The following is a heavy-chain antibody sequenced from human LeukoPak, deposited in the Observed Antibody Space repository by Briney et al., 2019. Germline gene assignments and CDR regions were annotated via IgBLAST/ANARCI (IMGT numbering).Heavy chain of an antibody. D-gene: IGHD3-22*01. CDR2: ISYDGSNK. V-gene: IGHV3-30-3*01. J-gene: IGHJ4*02. Sequence: GGSLRLSCSAAGFTFSSYAMHWVRQAPGKGLECVAVISYDGSNKYYADSVKGRFTISSDNSKNTLYLQMNSLRAEDTAVYYCARDGGYYYDSSGYSDYWGQGTLVTVSS. CDR1: GFTFSSYA. CDR3: ARDGGYYYDSSGYSDY.